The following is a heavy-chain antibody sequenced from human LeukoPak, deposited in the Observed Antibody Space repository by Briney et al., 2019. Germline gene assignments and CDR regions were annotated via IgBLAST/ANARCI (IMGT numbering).Heavy chain of an antibody. CDR2: IKQEGNEK. D-gene: IGHD3-3*01. CDR3: AKPITVSGATDGFDI. J-gene: IGHJ3*02. Sequence: GGSLRLSCAASGFSFSSYWMNWVRQAPGKGLEGVANIKQEGNEKYYVDSVKGRFTISRDNAKNSLYLQMNSLRVEDTAVYYCAKPITVSGATDGFDIWGQGTMVTVSS. CDR1: GFSFSSYW. V-gene: IGHV3-7*01.